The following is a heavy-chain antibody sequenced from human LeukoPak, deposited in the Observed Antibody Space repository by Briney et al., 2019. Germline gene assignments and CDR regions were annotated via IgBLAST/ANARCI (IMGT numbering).Heavy chain of an antibody. D-gene: IGHD3-10*01. J-gene: IGHJ3*02. CDR3: ARGPHYYGSGSYGAFDI. CDR2: INPNSGGT. Sequence: ASLKVSCKASGYTFTGYYMHWVRQAPGQGLEWMGWINPNSGGTNYAQKFQGRVTMTRDTSISTAYMELSRLRSDDTAVYYCARGPHYYGSGSYGAFDIWGQGTMVTVSS. V-gene: IGHV1-2*02. CDR1: GYTFTGYY.